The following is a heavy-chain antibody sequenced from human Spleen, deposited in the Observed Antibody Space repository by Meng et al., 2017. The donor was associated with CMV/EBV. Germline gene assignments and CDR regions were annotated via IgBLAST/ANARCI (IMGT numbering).Heavy chain of an antibody. J-gene: IGHJ5*02. CDR2: IYHSGPT. D-gene: IGHD3-10*01. CDR3: ARDRANLKKYNWFDP. CDR1: GDSISRGDYH. Sequence: SGDSISRGDYHCSWIRQPPGKGLEWIGNIYHSGPTNYSPSLKSRLTISIDTSKNQFSLRLTFVTAADTAVYYCARDRANLKKYNWFDPWGQGTLVTVSS. V-gene: IGHV4-30-4*08.